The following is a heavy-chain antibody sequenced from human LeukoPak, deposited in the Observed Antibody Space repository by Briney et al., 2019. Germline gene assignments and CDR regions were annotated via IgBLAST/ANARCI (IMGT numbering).Heavy chain of an antibody. V-gene: IGHV1-18*01. CDR2: ISAYNGNT. J-gene: IGHJ4*02. CDR1: GYTFTSYG. D-gene: IGHD3-10*01. CDR3: ARDTNRGWLGELSGFDY. Sequence: ASVKVSCKASGYTFTSYGISWVRQAPGQGLEWMGWISAYNGNTNYAQKLQGRVTMTTDTSTSTAYMELRSLRSDDTAVYYCARDTNRGWLGELSGFDYWGQGTLVTVSS.